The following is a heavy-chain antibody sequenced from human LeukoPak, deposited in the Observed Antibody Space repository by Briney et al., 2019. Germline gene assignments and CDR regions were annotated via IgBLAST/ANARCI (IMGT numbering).Heavy chain of an antibody. D-gene: IGHD3-10*01. V-gene: IGHV3-23*01. CDR1: GFTFSSYA. CDR3: AKGTNYYGSGSSDI. Sequence: GGSLRLSCAASGFTFSSYAMSWVRQAPGKGLEWVSAISGSGGSTYYADSVKGRFSISRDNSKNTLYLQMNSLRAEDTAVYYCAKGTNYYGSGSSDIWGQGTMVTVSS. J-gene: IGHJ3*02. CDR2: ISGSGGST.